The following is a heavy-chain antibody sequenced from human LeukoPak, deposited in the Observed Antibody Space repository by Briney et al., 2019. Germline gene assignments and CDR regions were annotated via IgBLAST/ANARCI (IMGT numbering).Heavy chain of an antibody. CDR2: INHSGST. V-gene: IGHV4-34*01. CDR3: ARVRATGAHDC. J-gene: IGHJ4*02. Sequence: PSETLSLTCAVYGGSFSGYYWSWIRQPPGKGLEWIGEINHSGSTNYNPSLKSRVTISVDTSKNQFSLKLSSVTAADTAVYYCARVRATGAHDCWGQGTQLTVSS. CDR1: GGSFSGYY. D-gene: IGHD7-27*01.